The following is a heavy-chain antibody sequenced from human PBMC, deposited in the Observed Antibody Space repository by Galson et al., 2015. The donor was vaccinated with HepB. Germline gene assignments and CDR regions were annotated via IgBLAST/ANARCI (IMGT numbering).Heavy chain of an antibody. CDR2: ISGSGYTI. D-gene: IGHD1-7*01. CDR1: GFTFSDYY. J-gene: IGHJ3*01. CDR3: ARTRRTGSIYDAVDL. V-gene: IGHV3-11*01. Sequence: SLRLSCAASGFTFSDYYMSWIRRAPGKGLEWVSYISGSGYTISYADSVKGRSTISRFNAENSLHLQMNSLIAEDTAVYYCARTRRTGSIYDAVDLWGQGTMVTVSS.